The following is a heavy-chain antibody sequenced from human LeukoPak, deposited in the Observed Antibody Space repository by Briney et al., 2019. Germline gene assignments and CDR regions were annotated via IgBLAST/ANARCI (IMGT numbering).Heavy chain of an antibody. D-gene: IGHD3-3*01. CDR1: GYTFTGYY. J-gene: IGHJ4*02. V-gene: IGHV1-2*02. CDR2: INPNSGGT. Sequence: ASVKVSCKASGYTFTGYYMHWVRQAPGQGLEWMGWINPNSGGTNYAQKFQGRVTMTRDTSISTAYMELSRLRSDDTAVYYCARDPGQIFGEQGDYWGQGTLVTVSS. CDR3: ARDPGQIFGEQGDY.